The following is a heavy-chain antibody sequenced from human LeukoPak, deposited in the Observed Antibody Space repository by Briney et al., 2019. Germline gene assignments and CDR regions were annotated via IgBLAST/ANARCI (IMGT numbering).Heavy chain of an antibody. CDR1: GFIVNSYA. CDR3: TRVGLPIDY. CDR2: IYSDGVT. J-gene: IGHJ4*02. Sequence: PGGSLRLSCAASGFIVNSYAMSWVRQAPGKGLAWVSLIYSDGVTQYADSVKGRFTISRDNSKNTLYLQMNSLRDEDTAVYYCTRVGLPIDYWGQRTLVTVSS. V-gene: IGHV3-66*02. D-gene: IGHD5-12*01.